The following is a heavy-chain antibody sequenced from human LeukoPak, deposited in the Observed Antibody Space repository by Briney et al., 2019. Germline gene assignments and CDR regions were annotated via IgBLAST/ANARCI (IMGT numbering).Heavy chain of an antibody. D-gene: IGHD6-19*01. J-gene: IGHJ4*02. Sequence: SETLSLTCTVSGGSISRSGSYWGWIRPPPGKGLEWIGNIYFSGSTYYNPSLKSRVTLFRDTSKNQFSLNLSSVTAADTAVYYCARQAGGWDYFDYWGQGTLVTVSS. CDR2: IYFSGST. V-gene: IGHV4-39*01. CDR3: ARQAGGWDYFDY. CDR1: GGSISRSGSY.